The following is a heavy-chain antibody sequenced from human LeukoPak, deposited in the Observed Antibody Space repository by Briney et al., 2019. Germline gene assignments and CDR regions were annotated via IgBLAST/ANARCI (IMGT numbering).Heavy chain of an antibody. D-gene: IGHD7-27*01. V-gene: IGHV1-69*13. Sequence: SVKVSCKASGGTFSSYTISWVRQAPGQGLEWMGGIIPIFGTANYAQKLQGRVTITADESTSTAYMELSGLRSEDTAVYYCAGGTPLGYWFDPWGQGTLVTVSS. CDR2: IIPIFGTA. CDR1: GGTFSSYT. CDR3: AGGTPLGYWFDP. J-gene: IGHJ5*02.